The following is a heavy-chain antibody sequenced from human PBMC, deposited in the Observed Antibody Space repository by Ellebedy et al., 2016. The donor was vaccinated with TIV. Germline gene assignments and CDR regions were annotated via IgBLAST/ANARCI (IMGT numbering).Heavy chain of an antibody. Sequence: SETLSLXCAVCCGSFSHYYWNWIRQPPGKGLEWIGSIYYSGSTYYNPSLKSRVTISVDTSKNQFSLKLSSVTAADTAVYYCARLPYDFWSGSTYGMDVWGQGTTVTVSS. D-gene: IGHD3-3*01. CDR1: CGSFSHYY. CDR2: IYYSGST. V-gene: IGHV4-39*01. CDR3: ARLPYDFWSGSTYGMDV. J-gene: IGHJ6*02.